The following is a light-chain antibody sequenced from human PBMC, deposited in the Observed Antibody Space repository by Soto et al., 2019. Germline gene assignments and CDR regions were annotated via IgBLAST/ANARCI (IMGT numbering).Light chain of an antibody. CDR3: SSFTTSHTYV. CDR2: DDS. J-gene: IGLJ1*01. V-gene: IGLV3-21*02. CDR1: NIGSKS. Sequence: SYELTQPPSVSVAPGQTARITCGGNNIGSKSVHWYQQKPGQAPVLLVYDDSDRPSGIPERFSGSNSGITATLTVSRVEAGDEADYYCSSFTTSHTYVFGTGTKVTVL.